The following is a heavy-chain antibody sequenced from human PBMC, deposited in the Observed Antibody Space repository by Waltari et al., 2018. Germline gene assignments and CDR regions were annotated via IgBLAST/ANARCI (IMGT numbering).Heavy chain of an antibody. CDR3: AEWIQLGTFDY. D-gene: IGHD5-18*01. Sequence: QEQLVESGGGLVNPGGSLRLSCAASGFSFSDYYMTWIRQAPGKGLEWIAYISSRDESTYHADSVRGRFTISRDNSKNTLYLQMNSLRAEDTAVYYCAEWIQLGTFDYWGQGTLVTVSS. CDR2: ISSRDEST. CDR1: GFSFSDYY. V-gene: IGHV3-11*01. J-gene: IGHJ4*02.